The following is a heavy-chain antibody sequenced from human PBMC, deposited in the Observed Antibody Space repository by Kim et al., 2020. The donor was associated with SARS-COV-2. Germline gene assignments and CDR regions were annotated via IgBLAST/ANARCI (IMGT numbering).Heavy chain of an antibody. CDR1: GFTFSTYA. V-gene: IGHV3-23*01. J-gene: IGHJ4*02. Sequence: GGSLRLSCAASGFTFSTYAMSWVRQAPGKGLEWVSTVGGSGGNTYHADSAKGRFTIFRDNSKNTVDLQMNSLRAEDTAVYYCAKGRSGNIAAAFNYWGQGTLISVCS. CDR3: AKGRSGNIAAAFNY. CDR2: VGGSGGNT. D-gene: IGHD6-13*01.